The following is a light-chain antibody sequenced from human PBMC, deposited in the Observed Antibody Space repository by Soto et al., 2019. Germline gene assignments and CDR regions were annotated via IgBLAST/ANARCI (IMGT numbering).Light chain of an antibody. Sequence: VLTQSPGTLALSPGERATLSCRASQSVSSSYLAWYQQKPGQAPRLLIYGASSRATGIPDRFSGSGSGTDFTLTISRLEPEDFAVYYCQQYGSSPLTFGGGTKVDI. CDR1: QSVSSSY. CDR2: GAS. V-gene: IGKV3-20*01. CDR3: QQYGSSPLT. J-gene: IGKJ4*01.